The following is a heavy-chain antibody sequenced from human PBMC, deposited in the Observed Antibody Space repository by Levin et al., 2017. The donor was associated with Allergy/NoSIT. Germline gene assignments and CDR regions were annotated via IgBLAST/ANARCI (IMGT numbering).Heavy chain of an antibody. D-gene: IGHD3-16*01. Sequence: GGSLRLSCAVSGLTFNYYGMYWVRQAPGKGLEWVAIISPDGSDKYYADSVRGRFTISRDNSKNTVHLQMDSLSFDDTAMYHCAKVPRRGEWYSFGDDWGQGTLVSVSS. CDR2: ISPDGSDK. V-gene: IGHV3-30*18. J-gene: IGHJ4*02. CDR1: GLTFNYYG. CDR3: AKVPRRGEWYSFGDD.